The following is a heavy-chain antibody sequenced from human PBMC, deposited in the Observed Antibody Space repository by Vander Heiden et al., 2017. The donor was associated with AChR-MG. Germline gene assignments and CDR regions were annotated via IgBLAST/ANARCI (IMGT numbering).Heavy chain of an antibody. CDR1: GDSINRYY. V-gene: IGHV4-59*01. D-gene: IGHD5-18*01. CDR3: ARGDGYSYGHWFDS. Sequence: QVQLQESGPGLVKPSETLSLTCTVSGDSINRYYWSWIRQPPGKGLEWIWYIYFSGITMYNPSLKSRVTMSGDTSKTHFSLNLSSVTAADTAVYYCARGDGYSYGHWFDSWGQGTLVTVSS. J-gene: IGHJ5*01. CDR2: IYFSGIT.